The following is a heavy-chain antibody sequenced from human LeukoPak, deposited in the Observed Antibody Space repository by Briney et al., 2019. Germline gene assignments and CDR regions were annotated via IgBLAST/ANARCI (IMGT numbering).Heavy chain of an antibody. CDR2: ISGSGGST. J-gene: IGHJ4*02. D-gene: IGHD6-19*01. CDR3: ALSIRRLQWLGYYFDY. V-gene: IGHV3-23*01. Sequence: PGGSLRLSCAASGFTFSSYAMTWVRQAPGKGLEWVSDISGSGGSTYYADSVKGRFTISRDNSKNTLYLQMNSLRAEDTAVYYCALSIRRLQWLGYYFDYWGQGTLVTVSS. CDR1: GFTFSSYA.